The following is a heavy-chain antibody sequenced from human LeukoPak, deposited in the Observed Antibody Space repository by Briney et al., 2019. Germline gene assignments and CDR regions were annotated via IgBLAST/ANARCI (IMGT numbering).Heavy chain of an antibody. J-gene: IGHJ4*02. CDR1: GGSFSGYY. CDR2: INHSGST. CDR3: ASPAGGSGTPRDY. V-gene: IGHV4-34*01. Sequence: SSETLSLTCAVYGGSFSGYYWSWIRQPPGKGLERIGEINHSGSTKYNPSLKSRVTISVDTSKNQFSLKLSSVTAADTAVYYCASPAGGSGTPRDYWGQGTLVTVSS. D-gene: IGHD3-10*01.